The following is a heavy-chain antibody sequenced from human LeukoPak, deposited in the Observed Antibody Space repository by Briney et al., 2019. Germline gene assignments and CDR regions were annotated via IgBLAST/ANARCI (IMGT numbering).Heavy chain of an antibody. V-gene: IGHV3-15*01. J-gene: IGHJ4*02. CDR2: IKSKKDGGTT. Sequence: GGSLRLFCAASGFTFTNVWMSCVREAPGKRREWVGRIKSKKDGGTTDYAAPVKGRFTISRDYSKDTLHLQMSRLETEDIAVYYCTTEYYGAYNHWGQGTLVTVSS. D-gene: IGHD4-17*01. CDR1: GFTFTNVW. CDR3: TTEYYGAYNH.